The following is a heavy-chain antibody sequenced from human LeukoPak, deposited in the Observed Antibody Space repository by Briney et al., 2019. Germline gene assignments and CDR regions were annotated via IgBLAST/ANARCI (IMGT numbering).Heavy chain of an antibody. CDR1: GGTFSSYA. D-gene: IGHD6-19*01. Sequence: SVKVSCKASGGTFSSYAISWVRQAPGQGLEWMGGIIPIFGTANYAQKFQGRVTITTDESTSTAYMELSSLRSEDTAVYYCARDRPYSSGFRPLYYFDYWGQGTLVTVSS. CDR3: ARDRPYSSGFRPLYYFDY. V-gene: IGHV1-69*05. J-gene: IGHJ4*02. CDR2: IIPIFGTA.